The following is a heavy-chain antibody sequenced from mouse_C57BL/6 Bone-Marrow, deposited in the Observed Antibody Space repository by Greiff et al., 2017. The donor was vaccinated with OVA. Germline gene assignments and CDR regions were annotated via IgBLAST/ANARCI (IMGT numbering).Heavy chain of an antibody. V-gene: IGHV2-5*01. D-gene: IGHD2-14*01. CDR1: GFSLTSYG. J-gene: IGHJ1*03. CDR2: IWRGGST. CDR3: AKMEYDGGYWYFDV. Sequence: QVQLKESGPGLVQPSQSLSITCTVSGFSLTSYGVHWVRQSPGKGLEWLGVIWRGGSTDYNAAFMSRLSITKDNSKSQVFFKMNSLQADDTAIYYCAKMEYDGGYWYFDVWGTGTTVTVSS.